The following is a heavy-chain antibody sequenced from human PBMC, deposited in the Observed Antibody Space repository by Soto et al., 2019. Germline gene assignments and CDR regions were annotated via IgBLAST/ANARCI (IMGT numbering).Heavy chain of an antibody. CDR3: ARFGSRHYYDSSGYYIFVS. CDR1: GYTFTSYY. CDR2: INPSGGST. D-gene: IGHD3-22*01. J-gene: IGHJ4*02. Sequence: ASVKVSCKASGYTFTSYYMHWVRQAPGQGLEWMGIINPSGGSTSYAQKFQGRVTMTRDTSTSTVYMELSSLRSEDTAVYYCARFGSRHYYDSSGYYIFVSWGQGTLVTVS. V-gene: IGHV1-46*01.